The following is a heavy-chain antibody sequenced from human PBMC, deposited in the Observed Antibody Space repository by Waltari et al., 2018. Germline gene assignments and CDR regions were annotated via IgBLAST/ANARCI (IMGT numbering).Heavy chain of an antibody. D-gene: IGHD4-4*01. CDR2: IKGDGSQK. V-gene: IGHV3-7*01. Sequence: EVNLVESGGGLVQPGGSLRPSCAASGFPFSTYWMTWVRQAPGKGLEWLANIKGDGSQKNYGDSVKGRFTISRDTANNSLYLQMNSLRAEDTAVYYCARDPHYSNFDYWGQGTLVTVSS. CDR1: GFPFSTYW. J-gene: IGHJ4*02. CDR3: ARDPHYSNFDY.